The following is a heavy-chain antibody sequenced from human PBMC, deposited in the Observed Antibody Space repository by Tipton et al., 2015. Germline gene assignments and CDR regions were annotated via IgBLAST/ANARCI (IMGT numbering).Heavy chain of an antibody. CDR2: IIPIFETG. CDR1: GYTFTSYA. J-gene: IGHJ5*02. CDR3: ARVTGTGNWFDP. V-gene: IGHV1-69*13. D-gene: IGHD3-9*01. Sequence: QLVQSGAEVKKPGASVKVSCKASGYTFTSYAIIWVRQAPGHGLEWMGAIIPIFETGNYAQKFKDRITITADGSTNTAYMELRSLRSEDTAVYYCARVTGTGNWFDPWGQGTLVTVSS.